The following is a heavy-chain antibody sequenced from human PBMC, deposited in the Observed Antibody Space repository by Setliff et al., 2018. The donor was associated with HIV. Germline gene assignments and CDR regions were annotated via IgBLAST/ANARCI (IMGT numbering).Heavy chain of an antibody. CDR1: GDSLAGSHYS. CDR3: ARLGDNSDWRSNYFFYYMDV. D-gene: IGHD3-22*01. J-gene: IGHJ6*03. Sequence: SETLSLTCTVSGDSLAGSHYSWGWVRQPPGQGLEWLGNLFHTGSSYFNPSLKRRLTMSVDTSKNQFSLSLISMTAADSAVYSCARLGDNSDWRSNYFFYYMDVWGKGTTVTVSS. CDR2: LFHTGSS. V-gene: IGHV4-39*01.